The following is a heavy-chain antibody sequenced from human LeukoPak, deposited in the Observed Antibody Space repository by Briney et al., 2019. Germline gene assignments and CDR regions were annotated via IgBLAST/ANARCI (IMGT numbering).Heavy chain of an antibody. CDR3: TAAVRGYCYLDV. V-gene: IGHV1-18*04. CDR1: VYTFTGYY. J-gene: IGHJ6*03. D-gene: IGHD6-13*01. CDR2: ISAYNGNT. Sequence: ASVKVSCKASVYTFTGYYMHWVRQAAGQGLEWMGWISAYNGNTNYAQKHQGRVIMTTDTSTSTAYMELRSLRSDDTVVYYCTAAVRGYCYLDVWGKGNTVTISS.